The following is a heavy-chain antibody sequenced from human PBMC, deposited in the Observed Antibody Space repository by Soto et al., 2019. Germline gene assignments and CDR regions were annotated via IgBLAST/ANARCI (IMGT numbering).Heavy chain of an antibody. CDR3: ARVPYDTTGYYAF. Sequence: ASVKVSCKTSGFTFTTYYIHWVRQAPGQGLEWMGMIDPSGGSTTYAQKFQGRITMTSDMSTSTVYMELSSLRSGDTAVYYCARVPYDTTGYYAFWGQGTLVTVSS. V-gene: IGHV1-46*01. J-gene: IGHJ4*02. D-gene: IGHD3-22*01. CDR2: IDPSGGST. CDR1: GFTFTTYY.